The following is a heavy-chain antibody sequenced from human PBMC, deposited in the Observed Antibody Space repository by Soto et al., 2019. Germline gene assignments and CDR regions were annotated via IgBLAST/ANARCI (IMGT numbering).Heavy chain of an antibody. J-gene: IGHJ6*03. D-gene: IGHD3-10*01. Sequence: GGSLRLSCAASGFIFSSYGMHWVRQAPGKGLEWVAVIWYDGSHKYYADSVQGRFTTSRDNSKNTLYLQMNSLRAEDTAVYFCARGGGAAYYYMDVWGKGTTVTVSS. CDR2: IWYDGSHK. CDR1: GFIFSSYG. CDR3: ARGGGAAYYYMDV. V-gene: IGHV3-33*01.